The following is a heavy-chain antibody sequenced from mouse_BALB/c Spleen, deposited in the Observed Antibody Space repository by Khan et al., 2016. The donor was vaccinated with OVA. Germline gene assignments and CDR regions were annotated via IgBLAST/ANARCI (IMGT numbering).Heavy chain of an antibody. CDR2: IWSGGST. V-gene: IGHV2-2*02. Sequence: VQLQESGPGLVQPSQSLSITCTVSGFSLTTYGVHWVRQSPGKGLEWLGVIWSGGSTDYNAAFISRLSISKDNFKSQVFFKMNSLQANDTAIYYCARNYDYDEGLAYWGQGTLVTVSA. J-gene: IGHJ3*01. CDR3: ARNYDYDEGLAY. CDR1: GFSLTTYG. D-gene: IGHD2-4*01.